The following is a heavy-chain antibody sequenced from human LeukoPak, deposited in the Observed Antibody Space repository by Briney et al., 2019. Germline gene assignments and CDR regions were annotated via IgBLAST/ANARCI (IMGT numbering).Heavy chain of an antibody. J-gene: IGHJ4*02. D-gene: IGHD3-22*01. CDR1: GGSISSYY. V-gene: IGHV4-59*01. Sequence: PSETLSLTCTVSGGSISSYYWSWVRQPPGKGLEWIGYIYYSGSTNYNPSLKSRVTISVDTSKNQFSLKLSSVTAADTAVYYCARESTPHYYYSSGYYFDYWGQATLVTVSP. CDR2: IYYSGST. CDR3: ARESTPHYYYSSGYYFDY.